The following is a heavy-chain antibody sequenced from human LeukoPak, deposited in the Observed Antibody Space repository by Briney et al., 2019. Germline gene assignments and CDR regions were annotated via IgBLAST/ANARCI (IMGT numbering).Heavy chain of an antibody. D-gene: IGHD6-19*01. V-gene: IGHV1-46*01. CDR3: ARRRRSGWYFRYYYYMDV. Sequence: ASVKVFCKASGYTFTSYYIHLVRQAPGQGFEWMAIINPSDGSTTNSQKFQGRVTMTRNTSISTAYMELSSLRSEDTAVYYCARRRRSGWYFRYYYYMDVWGKGTTVTISS. CDR1: GYTFTSYY. J-gene: IGHJ6*03. CDR2: INPSDGST.